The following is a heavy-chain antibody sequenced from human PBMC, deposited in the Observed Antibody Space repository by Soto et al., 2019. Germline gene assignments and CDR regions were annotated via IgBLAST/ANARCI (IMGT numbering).Heavy chain of an antibody. D-gene: IGHD3-10*01. CDR3: APGANWFDP. Sequence: QVQLVESGGGVVQPGRSLRLSCAASGFTFSSYAISWVRQAPGQGLEWMGGIIPIFGTANYAQKFQGRVTITADESTSTAYMELSSLRSEDTAVYYCAPGANWFDPWGQGTLVTVSS. V-gene: IGHV1-69*01. CDR1: GFTFSSYA. J-gene: IGHJ5*02. CDR2: IIPIFGTA.